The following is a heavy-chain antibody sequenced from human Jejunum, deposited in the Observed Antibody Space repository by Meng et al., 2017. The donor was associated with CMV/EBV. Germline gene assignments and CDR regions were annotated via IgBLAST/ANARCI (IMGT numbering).Heavy chain of an antibody. CDR1: IINKKYY. J-gene: IGHJ4*02. D-gene: IGHD3-3*01. CDR3: ARQTYDFWSNYPSPLVFDY. Sequence: IINKKYYWVLLRQPPGKGLEWIGSMYYDGSSYYNPSLKSRVTISVDTSNNQFSLNLNSVTAADTALYYCARQTYDFWSNYPSPLVFDYWGQGTLVTVSS. CDR2: MYYDGSS. V-gene: IGHV4-39*01.